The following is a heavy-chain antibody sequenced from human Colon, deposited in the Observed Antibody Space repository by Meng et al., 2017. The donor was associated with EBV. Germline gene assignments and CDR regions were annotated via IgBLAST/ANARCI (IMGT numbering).Heavy chain of an antibody. Sequence: GPLLVAGPVPAQPPGALSLTCAVSGGSLGSRNWWSWVRQPPGKGLEWIGEIYHSGSTNYNPSLKSRVTISVDESKNQFSLRLSSVTAADTAVYYCARVGAYCGGDCYHPRWGQGTLVTVFS. J-gene: IGHJ4*02. CDR1: GGSLGSRNW. V-gene: IGHV4-4*03. CDR3: ARVGAYCGGDCYHPR. CDR2: IYHSGST. D-gene: IGHD2-21*02.